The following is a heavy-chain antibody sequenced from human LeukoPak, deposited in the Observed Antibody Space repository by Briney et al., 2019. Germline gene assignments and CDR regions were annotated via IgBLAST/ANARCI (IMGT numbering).Heavy chain of an antibody. CDR1: GFTVTSNR. V-gene: IGHV3-66*01. CDR3: ARAGDIVVVPAAANTNYYYYYYMDV. Sequence: GGSLRLACAASGFTVTSNRMSWVRQAPGKGLEKVSVIYSDGSTYCADSVKGRFTISRDNSKNTLYLQMNSLRAEDTAVYYCARAGDIVVVPAAANTNYYYYYYMDVWGKGTTVTVSS. CDR2: IYSDGST. D-gene: IGHD2-2*01. J-gene: IGHJ6*03.